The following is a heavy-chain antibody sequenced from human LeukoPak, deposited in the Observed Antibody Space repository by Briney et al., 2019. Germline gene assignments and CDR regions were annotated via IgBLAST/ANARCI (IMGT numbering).Heavy chain of an antibody. D-gene: IGHD4-17*01. CDR3: AKDSTTVTTSMGEAFDI. J-gene: IGHJ3*02. CDR1: GFTFSSYG. V-gene: IGHV3-30*18. Sequence: GGSLRLSCAASGFTFSSYGMHGVRQAPGKGLEGVAVISYDGSNKYYADSVKGRFTISRDNSKNTLYLQMNSLRAEDTAVYYCAKDSTTVTTSMGEAFDIWGQGTMVTVSS. CDR2: ISYDGSNK.